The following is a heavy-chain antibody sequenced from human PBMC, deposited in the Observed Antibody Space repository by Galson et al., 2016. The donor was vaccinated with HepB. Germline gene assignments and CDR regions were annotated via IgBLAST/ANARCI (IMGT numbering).Heavy chain of an antibody. Sequence: SLRLSCAASGFTVSNNYMNWVRQAPGKGLEWVSTLYGAGDTYYADSVKGRFTISRDSSKNTLYLQMNSLRAEDTAVYYCARKTDSVDGGDYWGQGTLVTVSS. CDR3: ARKTDSVDGGDY. J-gene: IGHJ4*02. CDR2: LYGAGDT. V-gene: IGHV3-53*01. CDR1: GFTVSNNY. D-gene: IGHD2-15*01.